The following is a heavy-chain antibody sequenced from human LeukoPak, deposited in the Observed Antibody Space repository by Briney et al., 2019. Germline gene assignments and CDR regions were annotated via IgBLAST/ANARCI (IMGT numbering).Heavy chain of an antibody. V-gene: IGHV4-59*01. CDR2: IYYSGST. CDR1: GGSISSNY. D-gene: IGHD2-15*01. CDR3: ARSVEGYCSGGSCYSYYYYMDV. J-gene: IGHJ6*03. Sequence: SETLSLTCTVSGGSISSNYWSWIRQPPGKGLEWIGYIYYSGSTNYNPSLKGRVTISVDTSKNQFSLKLSSVTAADTAVYYCARSVEGYCSGGSCYSYYYYMDVWGKGTTVTVSS.